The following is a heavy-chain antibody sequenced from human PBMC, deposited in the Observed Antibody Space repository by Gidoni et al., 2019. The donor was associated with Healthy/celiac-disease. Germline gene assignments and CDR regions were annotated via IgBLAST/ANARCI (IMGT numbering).Heavy chain of an antibody. D-gene: IGHD2-2*01. Sequence: EVQMLESGGGLVEPGGSVILTCCGCRFTLTRYAMSWVRQAPGKGLEWVSAISGSGGSTYFADSVKGRFTISRDNSKNTLYLQMNSLRAEDTAVYYCAREDIVVVPAAALIDYWGQGTLVTVSS. CDR3: AREDIVVVPAAALIDY. CDR2: ISGSGGST. J-gene: IGHJ4*02. CDR1: RFTLTRYA. V-gene: IGHV3-23*01.